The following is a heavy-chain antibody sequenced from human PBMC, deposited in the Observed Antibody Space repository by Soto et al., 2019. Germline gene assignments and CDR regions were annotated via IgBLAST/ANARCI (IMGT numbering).Heavy chain of an antibody. CDR3: ARLGGVAARTFDY. J-gene: IGHJ4*02. CDR1: GGSINDFY. D-gene: IGHD6-6*01. Sequence: SETLSLTCTVSGGSINDFYWSWIRQPPGKGLEWIGYIYYSGSTDYNPSLKSRVTISVDPSKTQFSLNLRSVNTADTAVYYCARLGGVAARTFDYWGQGALVTVSS. V-gene: IGHV4-59*12. CDR2: IYYSGST.